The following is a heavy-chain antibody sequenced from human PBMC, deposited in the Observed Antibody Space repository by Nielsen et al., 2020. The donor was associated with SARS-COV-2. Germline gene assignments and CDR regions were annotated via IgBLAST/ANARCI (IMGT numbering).Heavy chain of an antibody. Sequence: GGSLRLSCSASGFTFSSYTMLWVRQAPGKGLEYVSAIRSNGGSTYYTDSVKGRFIISRDNSKNTLYLQMNSLRAEDTAVYYCAKPTQHLVREAFYYYYHMDVWGQGTTVTVSS. V-gene: IGHV3-64*04. CDR1: GFTFSSYT. J-gene: IGHJ6*02. CDR3: AKPTQHLVREAFYYYYHMDV. CDR2: IRSNGGST. D-gene: IGHD6-13*01.